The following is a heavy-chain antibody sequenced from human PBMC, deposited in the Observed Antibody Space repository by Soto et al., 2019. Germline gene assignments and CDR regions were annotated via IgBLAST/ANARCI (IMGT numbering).Heavy chain of an antibody. CDR2: ISSSISTM. D-gene: IGHD5-18*01. CDR1: GFTFSSYS. CDR3: AREVRDTAVADFDY. V-gene: IGHV3-48*02. Sequence: PGGSLRLSCAASGFTFSSYSMNWVRQAPGKGLEWLSYISSSISTMHYADSVKGRFTISRDNAKNSLYLRINSLRDEDTAVYYCAREVRDTAVADFDYWGQGTLVTVSS. J-gene: IGHJ4*02.